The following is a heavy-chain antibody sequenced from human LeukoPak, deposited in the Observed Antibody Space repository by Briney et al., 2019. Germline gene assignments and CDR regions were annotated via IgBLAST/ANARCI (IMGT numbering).Heavy chain of an antibody. J-gene: IGHJ4*02. Sequence: ASVKVSCKAFGYTFTSYGISWVRQAPGQGLEWMGWISAYNGNTNYAQKLQGRVTMTTDTSTSTAYMELRSLRSDDTAVYYCARDAVDIVVVPAAPGGYWGQGTLVTVSS. V-gene: IGHV1-18*01. CDR2: ISAYNGNT. CDR3: ARDAVDIVVVPAAPGGY. CDR1: GYTFTSYG. D-gene: IGHD2-2*03.